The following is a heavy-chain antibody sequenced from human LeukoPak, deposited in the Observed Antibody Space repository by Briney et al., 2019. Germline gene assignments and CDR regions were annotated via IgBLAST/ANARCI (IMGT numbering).Heavy chain of an antibody. D-gene: IGHD5-24*01. J-gene: IGHJ4*02. CDR3: ARAVGGGDGYNPFDY. CDR2: INPSGGST. CDR1: GYTFTSYY. Sequence: ASVKVSCKAPGYTFTSYYMHWVRQAPGQGLEWMGIINPSGGSTSYAQKFQGRVTMTRDTSTSTVYMELSSLRSEDTAVYYCARAVGGGDGYNPFDYWGQGTLVTVSS. V-gene: IGHV1-46*01.